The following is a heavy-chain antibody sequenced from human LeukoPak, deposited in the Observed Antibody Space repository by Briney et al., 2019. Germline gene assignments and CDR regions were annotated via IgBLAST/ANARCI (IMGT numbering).Heavy chain of an antibody. Sequence: ETLSLTCAVSGDSVSSGGYYWTWIRQHPGKGLEWVSYISSSSSTIYYADSVKGRFTISRDNAKNSLYLRMNSLRDEDTAVYYCARDSDCSSTSCYDLDYWGQGTLVTVSS. CDR3: ARDSDCSSTSCYDLDY. CDR2: ISSSSSTI. J-gene: IGHJ4*02. D-gene: IGHD2-2*01. CDR1: GDSVSSGGYY. V-gene: IGHV3-48*02.